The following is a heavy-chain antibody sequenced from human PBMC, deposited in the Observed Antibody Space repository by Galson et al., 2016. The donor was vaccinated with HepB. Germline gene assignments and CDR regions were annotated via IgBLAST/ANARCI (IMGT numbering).Heavy chain of an antibody. J-gene: IGHJ4*02. Sequence: SCAASGFTFSTYRMNWVRQAPGKGPQWVSTIAARSDGSYYEDSVRGRFTISRDNSKNTLSLQMNNLGVEDTALYFCVRDNFADYWGQGTLVTVSS. V-gene: IGHV3-23*01. CDR2: IAARSDGS. CDR1: GFTFSTYR. CDR3: VRDNFADY. D-gene: IGHD4-23*01.